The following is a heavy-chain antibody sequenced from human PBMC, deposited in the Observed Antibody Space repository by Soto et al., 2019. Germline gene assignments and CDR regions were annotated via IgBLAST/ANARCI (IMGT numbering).Heavy chain of an antibody. CDR1: VGSISSYY. Sequence: SATRSLTYTVSVGSISSYYWGWIRQPPGKGLEWIGYIYYSGSTNYNPSLKSRVTISVDTSKNQFSLKLSSVTAADTAVYYCARRWGRTFDYWGQGTLVTVS. D-gene: IGHD7-27*01. CDR3: ARRWGRTFDY. J-gene: IGHJ4*02. CDR2: IYYSGST. V-gene: IGHV4-59*08.